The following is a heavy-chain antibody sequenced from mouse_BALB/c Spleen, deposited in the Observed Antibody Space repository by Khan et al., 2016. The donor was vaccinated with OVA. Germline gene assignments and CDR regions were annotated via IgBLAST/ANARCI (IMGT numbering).Heavy chain of an antibody. CDR3: AREGTTVLATWDWYFDV. CDR2: ISSGSSTI. V-gene: IGHV5-17*02. D-gene: IGHD1-1*01. J-gene: IGHJ1*01. CDR1: GFTFSSFG. Sequence: EVALVASGGGLVQPGGSRKLSCAASGFTFSSFGMHCVRQAPEKGLEWVAYISSGSSTIYYTDTVKGRFTISRDNPKNTLSLQMTSLRSEDTAMYYCAREGTTVLATWDWYFDVWGAGTTVTVSS.